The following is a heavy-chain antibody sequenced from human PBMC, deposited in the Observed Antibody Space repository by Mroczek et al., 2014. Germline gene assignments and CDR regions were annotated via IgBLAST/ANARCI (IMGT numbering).Heavy chain of an antibody. CDR3: ARDGCSGGSCYYNWFDP. V-gene: IGHV3-21*01. CDR2: ISSSSSYI. Sequence: VQLVQSGGGLVKPGGSLRLSCAASGFTFSSYSMNWVRQAPGKGLEWVSSISSSSSYIYYADSVKGRFTISRDNAKNSLYLQMNSLRAEDTAVYYXARDGCSGGSCYYNWFDPWGQGTLVTVS. J-gene: IGHJ5*02. D-gene: IGHD2-15*01. CDR1: GFTFSSYS.